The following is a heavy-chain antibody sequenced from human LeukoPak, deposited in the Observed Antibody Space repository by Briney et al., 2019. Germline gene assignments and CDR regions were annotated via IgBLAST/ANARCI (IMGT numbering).Heavy chain of an antibody. CDR3: AKDRPFDY. J-gene: IGHJ4*02. Sequence: SETLSLTCTVSGGSISSYYWSWIRQPPGKGLEWIGYIYYSGSTNYNPSLKSRVTISVDTSKNQFSLKLSSVTAADTAVYYCAKDRPFDYWGQGTLVTVSS. CDR2: IYYSGST. CDR1: GGSISSYY. V-gene: IGHV4-59*01.